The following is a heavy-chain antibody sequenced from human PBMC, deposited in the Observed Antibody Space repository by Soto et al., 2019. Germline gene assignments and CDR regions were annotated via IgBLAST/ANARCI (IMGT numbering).Heavy chain of an antibody. Sequence: SVKVSCKASGGTFSSYAISWVRQAPGQGLEWMGGIIPIFGTANYAQKFQGRVTITADKSTSTAYMELSSLRSEDTAVYYCARSGVVVTATGHYWGRGTLVTVSS. D-gene: IGHD2-21*02. V-gene: IGHV1-69*06. J-gene: IGHJ4*02. CDR2: IIPIFGTA. CDR1: GGTFSSYA. CDR3: ARSGVVVTATGHY.